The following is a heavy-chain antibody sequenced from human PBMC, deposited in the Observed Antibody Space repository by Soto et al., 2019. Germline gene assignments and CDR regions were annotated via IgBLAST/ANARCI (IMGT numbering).Heavy chain of an antibody. V-gene: IGHV4-61*01. CDR3: ARGELELLSYYYYGMDV. CDR2: IYYSGST. D-gene: IGHD1-7*01. CDR1: GGSVSSGSYY. Sequence: ETLSLTCTVSGGSVSSGSYYWSWIRQPPGKGLEWIGYIYYSGSTNYNPSLKSRVTISVDTSKNQFSLKLSSVTAADTAVYYCARGELELLSYYYYGMDVWGQGTTVTVSS. J-gene: IGHJ6*02.